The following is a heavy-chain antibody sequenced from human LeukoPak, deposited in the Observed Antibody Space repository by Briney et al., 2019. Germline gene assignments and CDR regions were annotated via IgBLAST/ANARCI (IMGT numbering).Heavy chain of an antibody. Sequence: GGSLRLSCAASGFTFSSYSMNWVRQAPGKGLEWVSYISSSSSTIYYADSVKGRFTISRDNAKNTLYLQMNSLRAEDTAVYYCAKARIAVAATGVFDYWGQGTLVTVSS. D-gene: IGHD6-19*01. V-gene: IGHV3-48*01. CDR2: ISSSSSTI. CDR1: GFTFSSYS. J-gene: IGHJ4*02. CDR3: AKARIAVAATGVFDY.